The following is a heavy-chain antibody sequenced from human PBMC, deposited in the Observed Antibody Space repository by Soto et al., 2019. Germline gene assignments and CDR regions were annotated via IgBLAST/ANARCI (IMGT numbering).Heavy chain of an antibody. CDR2: TYYRSKWYN. Sequence: SQTLSLTCALSGDSVSSNSATWNWIRQSRSRGLEWLGRTYYRSKWYNDYAVSVKSRITIIPDTSDNQFSLQLNSVTPENTAVYYCATERVQQVHYFDYWGQGTLVTVSS. CDR1: GDSVSSNSAT. D-gene: IGHD6-13*01. J-gene: IGHJ4*02. V-gene: IGHV6-1*01. CDR3: ATERVQQVHYFDY.